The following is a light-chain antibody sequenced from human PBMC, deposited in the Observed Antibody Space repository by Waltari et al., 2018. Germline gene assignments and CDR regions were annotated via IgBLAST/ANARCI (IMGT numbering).Light chain of an antibody. J-gene: IGLJ1*01. CDR2: GKN. CDR3: NSRDSSGNHPVYD. V-gene: IGLV3-19*01. CDR1: SLRSYY. Sequence: SSELTQDPAVSVALGQTVRITCQGDSLRSYYASWYQQKPGQAPVLVIYGKNNRPSGIPDRFSGSSSGNTASLTITGAQAEDEADYYCNSRDSSGNHPVYDFGTGTKVTVL.